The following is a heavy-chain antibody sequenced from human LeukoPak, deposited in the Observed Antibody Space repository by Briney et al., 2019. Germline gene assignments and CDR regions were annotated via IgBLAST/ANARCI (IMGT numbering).Heavy chain of an antibody. V-gene: IGHV3-21*01. D-gene: IGHD3-9*01. CDR3: ARDRYGRPMGYYFDY. Sequence: PGGSLRLSCAASGFTFSSYSMNWVRQAPGKGLEWVSSISSSSSYIYYADSVKGRFTISRDNAKNSLYLQMNSLRAEDTAVYYCARDRYGRPMGYYFDYRGQGTLVTVSS. CDR2: ISSSSSYI. J-gene: IGHJ4*02. CDR1: GFTFSSYS.